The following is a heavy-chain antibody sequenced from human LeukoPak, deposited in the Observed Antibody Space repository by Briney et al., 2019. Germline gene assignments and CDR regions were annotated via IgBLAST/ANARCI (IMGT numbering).Heavy chain of an antibody. D-gene: IGHD6-25*01. CDR2: ISANSGYT. V-gene: IGHV3-23*01. J-gene: IGHJ4*02. Sequence: GGSLRLSCAASGFTFSSYEMTWVRQAPGKGLEWVSGISANSGYTNHAVSVKGRFTISRDNSRSTLYLQMDSLRAEDTAVYYCARDNPRGSGNYGPSVYDYWGPGTLATVSS. CDR1: GFTFSSYE. CDR3: ARDNPRGSGNYGPSVYDY.